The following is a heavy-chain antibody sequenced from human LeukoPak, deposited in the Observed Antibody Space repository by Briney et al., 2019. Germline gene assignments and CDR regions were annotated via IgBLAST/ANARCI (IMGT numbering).Heavy chain of an antibody. V-gene: IGHV3-23*01. CDR2: ISGGGNT. CDR3: ARVDDLDAFDI. CDR1: GFTFSSYA. Sequence: GGSLRLSCAAPGFTFSSYAMSWVRQAPGRGPEWVSGISGGGNTDYADSVKGRFSTSRDNSKNTLYLQMNSLRAEDTAVYYCARVDDLDAFDIWGQGTMVTVSS. D-gene: IGHD2-2*03. J-gene: IGHJ3*02.